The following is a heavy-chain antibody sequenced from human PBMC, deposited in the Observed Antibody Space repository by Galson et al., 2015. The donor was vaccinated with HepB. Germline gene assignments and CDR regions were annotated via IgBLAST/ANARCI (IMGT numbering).Heavy chain of an antibody. V-gene: IGHV3-23*01. J-gene: IGHJ4*02. CDR2: ISGSGGST. CDR1: GFTFSSYA. CDR3: ARGAYVEMATNHDY. Sequence: SLRLSCAASGFTFSSYAMSWVRQAPGKGLEWVSAISGSGGSTYYADSVKGRFTISRDNSKNTLYLQMNSLRAEDTAVYYCARGAYVEMATNHDYWGQGTLVTVSS. D-gene: IGHD5-24*01.